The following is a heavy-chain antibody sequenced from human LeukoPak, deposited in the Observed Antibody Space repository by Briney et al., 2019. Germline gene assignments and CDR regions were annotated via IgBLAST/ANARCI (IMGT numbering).Heavy chain of an antibody. Sequence: SETLSLTCTVSGGSISSYYWSWIRQPPGKGLEWIGYIYYSGSTNYNPSLKSRVTISVDTSKNQFSLKLSSVTAADTAVYFCARQNFHFFDFWGQGTLVAVSS. CDR2: IYYSGST. V-gene: IGHV4-59*01. CDR3: ARQNFHFFDF. D-gene: IGHD2/OR15-2a*01. CDR1: GGSISSYY. J-gene: IGHJ4*02.